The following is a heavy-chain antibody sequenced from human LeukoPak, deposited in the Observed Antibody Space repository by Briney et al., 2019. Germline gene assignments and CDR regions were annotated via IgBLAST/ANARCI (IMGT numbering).Heavy chain of an antibody. J-gene: IGHJ4*02. CDR3: VKSYSSGWYFFDY. CDR1: GFTFSSYA. D-gene: IGHD6-19*01. Sequence: GGSLRLSCSASGFTFSSYAMHWVRQAPGKGLEYVSTISSNGGSTLYADSVKGRFTISRDNSKNTLYLQMSSLRPEDTAVYYCVKSYSSGWYFFDYWGQGTLVTVSS. V-gene: IGHV3-64D*09. CDR2: ISSNGGST.